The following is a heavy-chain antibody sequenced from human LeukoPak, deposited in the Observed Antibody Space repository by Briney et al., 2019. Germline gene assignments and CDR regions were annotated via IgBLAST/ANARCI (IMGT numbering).Heavy chain of an antibody. Sequence: GGSLRLSCAASGFTFSSYAMSWVRQAPGKGLEWVSVIYSGGSTYYADSVKGRFTISRDNSKNTLYLQMNSLRAEDTAVYYCARDSTAYYYDSSGHDAFDIWGQGTMVTVSS. D-gene: IGHD3-22*01. CDR3: ARDSTAYYYDSSGHDAFDI. CDR2: IYSGGST. CDR1: GFTFSSYA. V-gene: IGHV3-53*01. J-gene: IGHJ3*02.